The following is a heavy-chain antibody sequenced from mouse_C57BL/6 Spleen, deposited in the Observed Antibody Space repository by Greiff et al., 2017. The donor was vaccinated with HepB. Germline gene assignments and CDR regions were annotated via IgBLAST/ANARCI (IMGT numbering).Heavy chain of an antibody. J-gene: IGHJ3*01. CDR1: GYSITSGYS. CDR2: ISYDGSN. Sequence: EVQLQESGPGLVKPSQSLSLTCSVPGYSITSGYSWNWIRQFPGNKLEWMGYISYDGSNNYNPSLKNRISITRDTSKNQFFLKLNSVTTEDTATYYCARAYYDYDRFAYWGQGTLVTVSA. D-gene: IGHD2-4*01. V-gene: IGHV3-6*01. CDR3: ARAYYDYDRFAY.